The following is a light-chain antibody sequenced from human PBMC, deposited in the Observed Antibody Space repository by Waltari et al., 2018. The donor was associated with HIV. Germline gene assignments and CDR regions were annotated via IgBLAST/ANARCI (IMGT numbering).Light chain of an antibody. CDR3: CSYAGNHNYV. V-gene: IGLV2-11*01. CDR2: DVP. CDR1: SRDVGGYNS. J-gene: IGLJ1*01. Sequence: QFALTQPRPVSGSPGQSVTISCTGTSRDVGGYNSVSWYQHHPGKAPKLIIFDVPERPSGVPDRFSGSKSGSTASLTISGLQAEDETDYYCCSYAGNHNYVFGTGTKVTVL.